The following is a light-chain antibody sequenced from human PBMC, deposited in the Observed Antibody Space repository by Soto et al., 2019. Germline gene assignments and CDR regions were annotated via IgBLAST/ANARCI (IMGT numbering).Light chain of an antibody. CDR1: SSNIGADYD. CDR2: GDN. CDR3: QSYDSSLSGSV. Sequence: QSVLTQPPSMSGAPGQRVTISCTGSSSNIGADYDVHWYQQLPGTAPKLLIYGDNYRPSGVSDRFSASKSATSASLAITGLQAEDEADYYCQSYDSSLSGSVFGGGTKLTVL. J-gene: IGLJ2*01. V-gene: IGLV1-40*01.